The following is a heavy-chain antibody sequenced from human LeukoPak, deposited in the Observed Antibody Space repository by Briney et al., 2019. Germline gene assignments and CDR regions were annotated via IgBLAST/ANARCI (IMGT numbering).Heavy chain of an antibody. CDR1: GFTFDDYA. CDR2: ISWNSGSI. Sequence: GGSLRLSCAASGFTFDDYAMHWVRQAPGKGLEWVSGISWNSGSIGYADSVKGRFTISRDNAKNSLYLQMNSLRAEDTALYYCAKDTPPRNYYGMDVWGQGTTVTVSS. J-gene: IGHJ6*02. D-gene: IGHD1-14*01. V-gene: IGHV3-9*01. CDR3: AKDTPPRNYYGMDV.